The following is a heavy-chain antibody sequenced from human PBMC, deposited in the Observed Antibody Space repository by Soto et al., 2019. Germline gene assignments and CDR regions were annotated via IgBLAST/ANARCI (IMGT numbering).Heavy chain of an antibody. J-gene: IGHJ5*02. V-gene: IGHV4-59*08. CDR3: ARHGGTFDP. CDR1: GYSISNYE. CDR2: VSTSGST. Sequence: QVQLQEAGPGLVKPSETLSLTCIVSGYSISNYEWTWIRQSPGKGLEWVGYVSTSGSTDVNPSLKSRVTISVDTSKNQVSLRLRSVTAADTAVYYCARHGGTFDPWGQGTLVTVSS. D-gene: IGHD3-16*01.